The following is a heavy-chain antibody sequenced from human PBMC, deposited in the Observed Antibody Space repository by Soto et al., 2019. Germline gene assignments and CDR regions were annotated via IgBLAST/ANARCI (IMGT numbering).Heavy chain of an antibody. CDR2: INAGNGNT. Sequence: ASVKVSCKASGYTFTSYAMHWVRQAPGQRLEWMGWINAGNGNTKYSQKFQGRVTITRDTSASTAYMELSSLRSEDTAVYYCAKDAKFDDIYTGYFVNDLWGQGTPVTVSS. V-gene: IGHV1-3*01. CDR1: GYTFTSYA. J-gene: IGHJ5*02. D-gene: IGHD3-9*01. CDR3: AKDAKFDDIYTGYFVNDL.